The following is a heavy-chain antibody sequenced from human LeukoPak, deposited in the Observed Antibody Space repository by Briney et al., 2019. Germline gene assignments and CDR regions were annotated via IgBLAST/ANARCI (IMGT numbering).Heavy chain of an antibody. D-gene: IGHD6-13*01. J-gene: IGHJ4*02. CDR2: IRYDGSNK. V-gene: IGHV3-30*02. CDR3: ATGREQQLAFDY. CDR1: GFTFSSYG. Sequence: GGSLRLSCAASGFTFSSYGMHWVRQAPGKGLEWVAFIRYDGSNKYYADSVKGRFTISRDNSKNTLYLQMNSLRAEDTAVYYCATGREQQLAFDYWGQGTLVTVSS.